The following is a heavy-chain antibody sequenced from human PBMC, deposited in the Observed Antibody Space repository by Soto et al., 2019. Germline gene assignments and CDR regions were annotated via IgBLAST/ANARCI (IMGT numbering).Heavy chain of an antibody. CDR3: ASRDYGDKYYFDY. CDR1: GCTFSSYA. CDR2: IIPIFGTA. D-gene: IGHD4-17*01. Sequence: ASVKVSCKACGCTFSSYAISWVRQAPGQGLEWMGGIIPIFGTANYAQKFQGRVTITADESTSTAYMELSSLRSEDTAVYYCASRDYGDKYYFDYWGQGTPDTVSS. J-gene: IGHJ4*02. V-gene: IGHV1-69*13.